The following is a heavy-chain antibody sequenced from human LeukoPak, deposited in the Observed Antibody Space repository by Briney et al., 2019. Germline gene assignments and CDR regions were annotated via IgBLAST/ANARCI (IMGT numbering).Heavy chain of an antibody. Sequence: GGSLRLSCAASGFTFSSYAMSWVRQAPVKGLEWVSAISGSGGSTYYADSVKGRFTISRDNSKNTLYLQMNSLRAEDTAVYYCAELFVGYYFDYWGQGTLVTVSS. J-gene: IGHJ4*02. CDR1: GFTFSSYA. CDR2: ISGSGGST. CDR3: AELFVGYYFDY. D-gene: IGHD3-10*01. V-gene: IGHV3-23*01.